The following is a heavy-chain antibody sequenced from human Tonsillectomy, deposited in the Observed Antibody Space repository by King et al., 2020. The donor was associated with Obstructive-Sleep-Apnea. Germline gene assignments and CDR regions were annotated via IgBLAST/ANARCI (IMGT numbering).Heavy chain of an antibody. D-gene: IGHD5-18*01. V-gene: IGHV5-51*01. CDR3: AGPQVTARVAPFDY. CDR2: IYPCGSDT. J-gene: IGHJ4*02. CDR1: GYSFTSYW. Sequence: QLVQSGAEVKKPGESLKISCKGSGYSFTSYWIGWVRQMPGKGLEGMGIIYPCGSDTRYSPSFQGQVTISADKSISTAYLQWRSLKSSGTAMSYCAGPQVTARVAPFDYWGQGTLVTVSS.